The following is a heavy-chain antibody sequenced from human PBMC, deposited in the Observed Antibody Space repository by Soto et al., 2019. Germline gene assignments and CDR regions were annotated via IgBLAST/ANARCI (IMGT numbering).Heavy chain of an antibody. J-gene: IGHJ4*02. CDR3: ARGAITMVRGVTTDFDY. CDR1: GGSISSGGYY. Sequence: SETLPLTCTVSGGSISSGGYYWSWIRQHPGKGLEWIGYIYYSGSTYYNPSLKSRVTISVDTSKNQFSLKLSSVTAADTAVYYCARGAITMVRGVTTDFDYWGQGTLVTVSS. V-gene: IGHV4-31*03. CDR2: IYYSGST. D-gene: IGHD3-10*01.